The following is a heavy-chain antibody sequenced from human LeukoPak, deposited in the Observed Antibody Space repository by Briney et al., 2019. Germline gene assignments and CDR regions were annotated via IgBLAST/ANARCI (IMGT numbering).Heavy chain of an antibody. CDR3: AREKLRGLYYCHGMDV. Sequence: GGSLRLSCAASGFNLNSYWMSWVRQAPGKGLEWVANIREDGSDKYYVDSVKGRFTISRDNAKNSVDLQMNSLRVEDTAVYYCAREKLRGLYYCHGMDVWGQGTTVTVSS. D-gene: IGHD3-10*01. V-gene: IGHV3-7*01. J-gene: IGHJ6*02. CDR1: GFNLNSYW. CDR2: IREDGSDK.